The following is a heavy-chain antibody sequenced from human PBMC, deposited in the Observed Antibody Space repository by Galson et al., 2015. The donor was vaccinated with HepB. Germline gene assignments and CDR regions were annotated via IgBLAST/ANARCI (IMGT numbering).Heavy chain of an antibody. V-gene: IGHV1-69*13. CDR1: GGTFSSYA. CDR3: ARDRRDSSGYYPLEY. CDR2: SIPIFGTA. Sequence: PVKVSCKAFGGTFSSYAISWVRQAPGQGLEWMGGSIPIFGTANYAQKFQGRVTITADESTSTAYMELSSLRSEDTAVYYCARDRRDSSGYYPLEYWGQGTLVTVSS. J-gene: IGHJ4*02. D-gene: IGHD3-22*01.